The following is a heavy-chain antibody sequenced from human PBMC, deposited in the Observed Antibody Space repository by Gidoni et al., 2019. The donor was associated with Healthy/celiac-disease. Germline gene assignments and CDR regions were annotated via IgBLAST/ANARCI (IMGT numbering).Heavy chain of an antibody. D-gene: IGHD3-3*01. CDR2: INPSGGST. V-gene: IGHV1-46*03. CDR3: ARGGHTIFGVVTFYYYYGMDV. J-gene: IGHJ6*02. Sequence: QVQLVQSGAEVKKPGASVKVSCKASGYTFTSYYMHWGRQAPGQGLEWMGIINPSGGSTSYAQKFQGRVTMTRDTSTSTVYMELSSLRSEDTAVYYCARGGHTIFGVVTFYYYYGMDVWGQGTTVTVSS. CDR1: GYTFTSYY.